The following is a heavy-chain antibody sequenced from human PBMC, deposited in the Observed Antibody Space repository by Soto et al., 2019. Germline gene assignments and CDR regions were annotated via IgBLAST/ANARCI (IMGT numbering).Heavy chain of an antibody. CDR2: INHSGST. D-gene: IGHD3-10*01. V-gene: IGHV4-34*01. CDR3: ASLVRGVIPYYYYGMDV. Sequence: PSETLSLTXAVYGGSFSGYYWSWIRQPPGKGLEWIGEINHSGSTNYNPSLKSRVTISVDTSKNQFSLKLSSVTAADTAVYYCASLVRGVIPYYYYGMDVWGQGTTVTVSS. CDR1: GGSFSGYY. J-gene: IGHJ6*02.